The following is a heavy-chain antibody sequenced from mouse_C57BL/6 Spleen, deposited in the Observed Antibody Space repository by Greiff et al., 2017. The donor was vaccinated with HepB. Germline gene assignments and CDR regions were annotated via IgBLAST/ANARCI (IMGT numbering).Heavy chain of an antibody. D-gene: IGHD1-1*01. Sequence: EVQLQQSGAELMRPGASVKLSCTASGFNIKDYYMHWVKQRPEQGLEWIGRIDPEDGDTEYAPKFQGKATMTADTSSNTAYLQLSSLTSEDTAVYYCTTENYYGSSSPFDYWGQGTTLTVSS. V-gene: IGHV14-1*01. CDR2: IDPEDGDT. CDR1: GFNIKDYY. CDR3: TTENYYGSSSPFDY. J-gene: IGHJ2*01.